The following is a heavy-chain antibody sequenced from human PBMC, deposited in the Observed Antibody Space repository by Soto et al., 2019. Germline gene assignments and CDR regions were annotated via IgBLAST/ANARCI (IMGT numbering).Heavy chain of an antibody. V-gene: IGHV4-39*01. CDR2: IYYDGNT. CDR1: GGSITSSSHY. CDR3: ARSSITPRLFMYPFDY. D-gene: IGHD6-6*01. J-gene: IGHJ4*02. Sequence: SETLSLTCTVSGGSITSSSHYWGWIRQPPGKGLECIGNIYYDGNTYYNPSLKSRVTISLDTSKNQFSLRLNSVTAADTAVYYCARSSITPRLFMYPFDYWGQGTLVTV.